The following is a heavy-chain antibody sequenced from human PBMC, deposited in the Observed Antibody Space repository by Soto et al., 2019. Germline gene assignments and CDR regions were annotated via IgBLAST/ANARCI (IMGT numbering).Heavy chain of an antibody. CDR1: GYTVTSSG. J-gene: IGHJ4*02. CDR2: IRGSNGDT. V-gene: IGHV1-18*01. Sequence: HVQLVQSGTEVKRPRASVKVSCKASGYTVTSSGFSWVRQAPGQGLEWVGWIRGSNGDTHYAQKRQGRVTMTTDTSTNTAFMELRSVRADDTDVYFCARGVGISDLVVQYWGQGTLITV. D-gene: IGHD2-21*02. CDR3: ARGVGISDLVVQY.